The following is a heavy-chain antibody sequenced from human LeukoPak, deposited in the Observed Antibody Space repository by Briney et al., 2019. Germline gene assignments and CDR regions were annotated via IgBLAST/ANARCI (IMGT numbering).Heavy chain of an antibody. V-gene: IGHV4-34*01. CDR1: GGSFSGYY. CDR2: INHSGST. D-gene: IGHD6-6*01. Sequence: SETLSLTCAVYGGSFSGYYWSWIRQPPGKGLEWIGEINHSGSTNYNPSLKSRVTISVDTSKNQFSLKLSSVTAADTAVYYCARRRSIAARPPYNWFDPWGQGTLVTASS. CDR3: ARRRSIAARPPYNWFDP. J-gene: IGHJ5*02.